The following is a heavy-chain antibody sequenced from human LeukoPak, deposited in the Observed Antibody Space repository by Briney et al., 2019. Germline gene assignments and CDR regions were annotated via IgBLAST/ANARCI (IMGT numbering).Heavy chain of an antibody. V-gene: IGHV4-39*01. CDR3: ARLPSYYYYMDV. J-gene: IGHJ6*03. CDR2: IYYSGST. Sequence: SETLSLTCTVSGGSISSSSYYWGWIRQPPGKGLEWIGRIYYSGSTYYNPSLKSRVTISVDTSKNQFSLKLSSVTAADTAVYYCARLPSYYYYMDVWGKGTTVTISS. CDR1: GGSISSSSYY.